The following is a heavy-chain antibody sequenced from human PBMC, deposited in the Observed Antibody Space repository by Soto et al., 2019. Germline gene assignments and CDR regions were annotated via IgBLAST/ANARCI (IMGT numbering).Heavy chain of an antibody. J-gene: IGHJ6*02. D-gene: IGHD1-7*01. V-gene: IGHV1-2*02. CDR1: GYTFTGYY. CDR2: INPNSGDT. Sequence: GASVKVSCKASGYTFTGYYVHWVRQAPGQGLEWMGWINPNSGDTYLAQRFQGRVTMNRDTSIGTAYMELRGLTSDDTAEYYCAKGGATLEAGTTVSLYNAMDVWGQGTTVTVSS. CDR3: AKGGATLEAGTTVSLYNAMDV.